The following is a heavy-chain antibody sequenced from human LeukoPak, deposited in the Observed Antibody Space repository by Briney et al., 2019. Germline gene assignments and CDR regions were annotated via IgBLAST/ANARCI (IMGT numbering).Heavy chain of an antibody. CDR3: ARGTRTMVRGIDY. V-gene: IGHV4-31*03. D-gene: IGHD3-10*01. Sequence: PSETLSLTCTVSGGSISSGGYYWSWIRQHPGKGLEWIGYIYYSGSTYYNPSLESRVTISVDTSKNQFSLKLSSVTAADTAVYYCARGTRTMVRGIDYWGQGTLVTVSS. CDR2: IYYSGST. CDR1: GGSISSGGYY. J-gene: IGHJ4*02.